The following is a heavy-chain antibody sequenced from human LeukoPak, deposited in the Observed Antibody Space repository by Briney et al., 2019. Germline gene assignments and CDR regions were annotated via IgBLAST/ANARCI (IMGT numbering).Heavy chain of an antibody. CDR1: GGSIRSSSYY. CDR3: ARQVVAVAGTGYFDY. CDR2: IYYSGST. Sequence: SETLSLTCTVAGGSIRSSSYYWGWIRQPPGKGLEWIGSIYYSGSTYYNASLKSRGTISVDTSKNQFSLKLNSVTAADTAVYFCARQVVAVAGTGYFDYWGQGTLVTVSS. J-gene: IGHJ4*02. V-gene: IGHV4-39*01. D-gene: IGHD6-19*01.